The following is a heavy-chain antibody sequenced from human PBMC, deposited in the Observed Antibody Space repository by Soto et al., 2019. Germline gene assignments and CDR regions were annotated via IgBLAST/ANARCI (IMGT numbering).Heavy chain of an antibody. CDR1: RGSMNTNHW. V-gene: IGHV4-4*02. CDR3: ARSPRHWHAFDI. CDR2: ISHSGGT. Sequence: QVQLQESGPGLVKPSGTLSLTCAVSRGSMNTNHWWSWVRQPPGEGLEWIGEISHSGGTNYNPSLKSRVTISVDTSKNQFSLKLKSVTAADTAVYYCARSPRHWHAFDIWGQGTMVTVSS. J-gene: IGHJ3*02.